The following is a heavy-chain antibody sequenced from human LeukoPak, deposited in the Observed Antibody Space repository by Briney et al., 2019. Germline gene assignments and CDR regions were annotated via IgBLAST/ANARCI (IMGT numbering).Heavy chain of an antibody. Sequence: ASVKLSCKASGYTFTSYCMHWVRQAPGQGLEWMGIINPSGGNTGYAQKLQGRVTITTDKSTNTPYMELSSLRTEDTAVYYCGSRNIVPTRQYYYYYMDVWGKGTTVTVSS. D-gene: IGHD2/OR15-2a*01. J-gene: IGHJ6*03. CDR2: INPSGGNT. CDR3: GSRNIVPTRQYYYYYMDV. CDR1: GYTFTSYC. V-gene: IGHV1-46*04.